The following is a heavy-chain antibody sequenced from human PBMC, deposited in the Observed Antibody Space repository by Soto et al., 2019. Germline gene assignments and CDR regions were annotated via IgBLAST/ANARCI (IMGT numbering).Heavy chain of an antibody. J-gene: IGHJ6*02. Sequence: ASVKVSCKTSGYSFTKYGLHWVRQAPGQRLEWMGWINPGNGDTKYSQKFQGRVTITRDTSATTAYMELSSLRSEDSAVFYCARTDCSSTSCYNYYYYRMDVWGQGTTVTV. D-gene: IGHD2-2*01. CDR3: ARTDCSSTSCYNYYYYRMDV. V-gene: IGHV1-3*01. CDR1: GYSFTKYG. CDR2: INPGNGDT.